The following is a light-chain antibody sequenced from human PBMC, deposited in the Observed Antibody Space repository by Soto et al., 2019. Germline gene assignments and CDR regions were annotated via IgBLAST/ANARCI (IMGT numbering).Light chain of an antibody. Sequence: ESVLTQSPCTLSLSPGERATLSCRAGQSITTGYLAWYQQRFGQSPRLLIYGASSRAPGIPDRFSGSGSGTDFTLTISRLEPEDFAVYYCQQYGSSITFGQGTRLEIK. J-gene: IGKJ5*01. CDR3: QQYGSSIT. V-gene: IGKV3-20*01. CDR1: QSITTGY. CDR2: GAS.